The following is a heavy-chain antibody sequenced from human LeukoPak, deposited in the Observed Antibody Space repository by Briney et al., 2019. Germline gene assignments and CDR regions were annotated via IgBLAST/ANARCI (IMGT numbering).Heavy chain of an antibody. CDR2: ISGSGGST. V-gene: IGHV3-23*01. CDR3: AKVGSSGWYAMDV. D-gene: IGHD6-19*01. J-gene: IGHJ6*02. Sequence: PGGSLRLSCAASGFTVSSNYMSWVRQAPGKGLEWVSAISGSGGSTYYADSVKGRFTISRDNSKNTLYLQMNSLRAEDTAVYYCAKVGSSGWYAMDVWGRGTSVTVS. CDR1: GFTVSSNY.